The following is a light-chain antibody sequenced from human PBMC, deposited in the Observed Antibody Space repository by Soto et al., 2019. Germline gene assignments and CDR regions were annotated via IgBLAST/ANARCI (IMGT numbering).Light chain of an antibody. CDR1: QSVSSSY. J-gene: IGKJ1*01. CDR3: QQYGNSPWA. V-gene: IGKV3-20*01. Sequence: EIVLTQSPGTLCLSPRDRATIPCRASQSVSSSYLAWYQQKTGQAPRFLIYGASSRATGIPDRFSGSGYGTEFNLTISRLETEDFAVYYCQQYGNSPWAFGQGTKVDIK. CDR2: GAS.